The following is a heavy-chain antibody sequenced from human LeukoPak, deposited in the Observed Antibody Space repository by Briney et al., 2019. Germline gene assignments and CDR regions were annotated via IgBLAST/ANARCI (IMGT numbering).Heavy chain of an antibody. V-gene: IGHV1-8*01. CDR3: ARTQVVTIFGVVIYYYMDV. J-gene: IGHJ6*03. D-gene: IGHD3-3*01. CDR1: GYTFTSYD. CDR2: MNPNSGNT. Sequence: ASVKVSCKASGYTFTSYDINWVRQATGQGLEWMGWMNPNSGNTGYAQKFQGRVTMTRNTSISTAYMELSSLRSEDTAVYYCARTQVVTIFGVVIYYYMDVWGKGTTVTVSS.